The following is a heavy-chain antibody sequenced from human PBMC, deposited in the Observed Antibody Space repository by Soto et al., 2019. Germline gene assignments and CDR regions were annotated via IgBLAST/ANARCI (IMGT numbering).Heavy chain of an antibody. D-gene: IGHD4-17*01. J-gene: IGHJ4*02. V-gene: IGHV4-31*03. CDR1: GGSISSGGYY. CDR2: IYYSGST. Sequence: QVQLQESGPGLVKPSQTLSLTCTVSGGSISSGGYYWSWIRQHPGKGPEWSGYIYYSGSTYYNPSLKSGVTISVDTSKNQFTLKLSSVTAADTAVYYGARWEKVTTAPDYWGQGTLVTVSS. CDR3: ARWEKVTTAPDY.